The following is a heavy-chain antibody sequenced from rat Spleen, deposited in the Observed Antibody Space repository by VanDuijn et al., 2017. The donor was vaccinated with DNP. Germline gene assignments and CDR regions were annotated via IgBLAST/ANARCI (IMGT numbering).Heavy chain of an antibody. CDR2: IWGHGNT. J-gene: IGHJ2*01. CDR1: GFSLTSYN. CDR3: TRHEYYFDY. V-gene: IGHV2S13*01. Sequence: QVQLKESGPGLVQPSQTLSLTCTVSGFSLTSYNVHWVRQPPGKGLEWLGIIWGHGNTDYNSALKSRLSINRDTSKSQVFLEMHSLQPEDTGTYYCTRHEYYFDYWGQGVMVTVSS.